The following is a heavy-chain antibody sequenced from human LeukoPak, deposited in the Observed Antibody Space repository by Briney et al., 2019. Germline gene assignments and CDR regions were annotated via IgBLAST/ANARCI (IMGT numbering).Heavy chain of an antibody. J-gene: IGHJ5*02. CDR3: ARAPRGYSGYVGWFDP. D-gene: IGHD5-12*01. CDR1: GGTFSSYA. V-gene: IGHV1-69*05. Sequence: GASVKVSCKASGGTFSSYAISWVRQAPGQGLEWMGRIIPTFGTANYAQKFQGRVTITTDESTSTAYMELSSLRSEDTAVYYCARAPRGYSGYVGWFDPWXQGTXXTVS. CDR2: IIPTFGTA.